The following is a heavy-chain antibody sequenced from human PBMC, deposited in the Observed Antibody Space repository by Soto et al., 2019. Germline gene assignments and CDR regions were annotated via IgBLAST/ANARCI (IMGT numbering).Heavy chain of an antibody. CDR2: ISYDGSNK. J-gene: IGHJ4*02. CDR1: GFTFSSYA. V-gene: IGHV3-30-3*01. CDR3: ARGFSYDSSDPPGY. D-gene: IGHD3-22*01. Sequence: PGGSLRLSCAASGFTFSSYAMHWVRQAPGKGLEWVAVISYDGSNKYYADSVKGRFTISRDNSKNTLYLQMNSLRAEDTAVYYCARGFSYDSSDPPGYWGQGTLVTVSS.